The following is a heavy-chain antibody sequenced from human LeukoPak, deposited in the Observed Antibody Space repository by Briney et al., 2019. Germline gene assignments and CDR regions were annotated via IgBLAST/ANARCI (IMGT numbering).Heavy chain of an antibody. J-gene: IGHJ4*02. CDR2: IHHSGST. CDR3: ARVSGNYYRIDY. D-gene: IGHD1-26*01. Sequence: SETLSLTCAVYVDSFSGYNWSWIRQPPGKGMEWIGEIHHSGSTNYHPSLKSRVSMSVDTSKNQFSLKLSSVTAADTAVYYCARVSGNYYRIDYWGRGTPVTVST. CDR1: VDSFSGYN. V-gene: IGHV4-34*01.